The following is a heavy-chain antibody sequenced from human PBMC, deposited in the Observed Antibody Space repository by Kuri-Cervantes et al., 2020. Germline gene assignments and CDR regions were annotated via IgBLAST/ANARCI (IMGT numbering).Heavy chain of an antibody. D-gene: IGHD4-23*01. V-gene: IGHV3-74*01. J-gene: IGHJ3*02. CDR2: INRDGSTT. CDR3: ARATYDYGCNSFPDAAFDI. CDR1: GFTCSSYC. Sequence: SLKISCAASGFTCSSYCMHWVRQAPGKGLVWVSRINRDGSTTNYADSVKGRFTISRDNAKNSLYLQMNSLRAEDTAVYYCARATYDYGCNSFPDAAFDIWGQGTMVTVSS.